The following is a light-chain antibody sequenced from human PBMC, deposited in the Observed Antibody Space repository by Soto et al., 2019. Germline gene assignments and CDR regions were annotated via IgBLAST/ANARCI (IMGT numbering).Light chain of an antibody. CDR3: QRFNSDPPT. CDR1: HGISNY. CDR2: AAS. J-gene: IGKJ1*01. V-gene: IGKV1-27*01. Sequence: DIQITHSRSSQSAFVGDRVTITCRASHGISNYLAWYQQKPGRVPKLLIYAASTLQSGVPSRSSGSGSGTDFTLTISSLQPEDVATYYCQRFNSDPPTFGQGTKVDI.